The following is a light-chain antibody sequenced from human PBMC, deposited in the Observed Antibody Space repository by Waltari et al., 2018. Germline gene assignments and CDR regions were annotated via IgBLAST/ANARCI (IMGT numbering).Light chain of an antibody. CDR1: SSDFGISNL. V-gene: IGLV2-23*02. CDR3: CSYAGSGTLDVV. CDR2: EVT. Sequence: QSALTQPASVSGSPGQSITISCPGASSDFGISNLVLWYQQHPGKAPKVMIYEVTKRPSGVSDRFSGSRSGNTASLTISGLQPEDEADYYCCSYAGSGTLDVVFGGGTKLTVL. J-gene: IGLJ2*01.